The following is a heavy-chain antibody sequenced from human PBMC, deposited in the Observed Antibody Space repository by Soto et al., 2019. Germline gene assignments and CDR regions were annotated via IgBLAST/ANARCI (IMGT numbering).Heavy chain of an antibody. CDR1: GGTFSSYA. V-gene: IGHV1-69*13. CDR3: ASRRYRKYYYYGMDV. CDR2: IIPIFGTA. D-gene: IGHD3-16*02. J-gene: IGHJ6*02. Sequence: GASVKVSCKASGGTFSSYAISWVRQAPGQGLEWMGGIIPIFGTANYAQKFQGRVTITADESTSTAYMELSSLRSEDTAVYYCASRRYRKYYYYGMDVWGQGTTVTVSS.